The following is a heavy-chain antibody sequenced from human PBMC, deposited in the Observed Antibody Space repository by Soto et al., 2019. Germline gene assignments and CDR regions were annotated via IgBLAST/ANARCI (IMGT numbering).Heavy chain of an antibody. CDR2: IRSKANSYAT. Sequence: EVQLVESGGGLVQPGGSLKLSCAASGFTFSGSAMHWVRQASGKGLEWVGRIRSKANSYATAYAASVKGRFTISRDDSKNTAYLKMNSLKTEDTAVYYCTSLYSGYDSYYYYGMDVWGQGTTVTVSS. V-gene: IGHV3-73*02. CDR3: TSLYSGYDSYYYYGMDV. D-gene: IGHD5-12*01. CDR1: GFTFSGSA. J-gene: IGHJ6*02.